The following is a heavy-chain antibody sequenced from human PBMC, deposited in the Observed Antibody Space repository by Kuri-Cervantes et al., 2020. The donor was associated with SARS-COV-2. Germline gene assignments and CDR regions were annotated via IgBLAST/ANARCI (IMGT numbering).Heavy chain of an antibody. CDR2: ISYDGSNK. CDR3: ASGYSYVLDY. CDR1: GFTFSSYA. V-gene: IGHV3-30*04. J-gene: IGHJ4*02. D-gene: IGHD5-18*01. Sequence: GGSLRLSCAASGFTFSSYAMHWVRQAPGKGLEWVAVISYDGSNKYYADSVKGRFTISRDNSKNTLYLQMNSLRAKDTAVYYCASGYSYVLDYWGQGTLVTVSS.